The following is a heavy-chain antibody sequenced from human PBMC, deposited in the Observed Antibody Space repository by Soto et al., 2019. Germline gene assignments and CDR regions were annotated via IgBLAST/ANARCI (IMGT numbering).Heavy chain of an antibody. CDR3: ARQAYYYDSSGYYYDFDY. J-gene: IGHJ4*02. CDR2: ISSSSSTM. V-gene: IGHV3-48*02. D-gene: IGHD3-22*01. Sequence: SLRLSCAASGFTFSSYSMNWVRQAPGKGLEWVSYISSSSSTMYYADSVKGRFTISRDNAKNSLYLQMNSLRDEDTAVYYCARQAYYYDSSGYYYDFDYWGQGTLVTVSS. CDR1: GFTFSSYS.